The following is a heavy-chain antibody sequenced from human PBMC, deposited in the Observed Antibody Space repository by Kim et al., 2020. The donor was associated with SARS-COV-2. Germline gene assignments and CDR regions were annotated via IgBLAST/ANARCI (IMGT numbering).Heavy chain of an antibody. CDR2: GGT. Sequence: GGTNYAQKFQGRVTMTRDTSISTAYMELSRLRSDDTAVYYCARGIDIPDYWGQGTLVTVSS. V-gene: IGHV1-2*02. J-gene: IGHJ4*02. CDR3: ARGIDIPDY.